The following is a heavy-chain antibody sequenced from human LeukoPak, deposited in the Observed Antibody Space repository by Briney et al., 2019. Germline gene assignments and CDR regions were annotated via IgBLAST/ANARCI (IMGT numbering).Heavy chain of an antibody. V-gene: IGHV4-59*01. J-gene: IGHJ4*02. CDR2: IYYSGST. D-gene: IGHD2-15*01. Sequence: SETLSLTCTVSGGSISSYYWSWIRQPPGKGLEWIGYIYYSGSTNYNPSPKSRVTISVDTSKNQFSLKLSSVTAADTAVYYCARAGYCSGGSCYYFDYWGQGTLVTVSS. CDR3: ARAGYCSGGSCYYFDY. CDR1: GGSISSYY.